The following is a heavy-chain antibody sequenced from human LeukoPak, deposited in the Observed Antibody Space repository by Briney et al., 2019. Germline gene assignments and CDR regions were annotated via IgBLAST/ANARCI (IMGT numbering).Heavy chain of an antibody. CDR1: GYTFINYG. Sequence: GSSVKVSCKASGYTFINYGITWVRQAPGQGLEWMGWISAYNGNTNYAQKLQGRVTMTTDTSTSTAYMELRSLRSDDTAVYYCARQLSGYENYYYYYYMDVWGKGTTVTVSS. D-gene: IGHD5-12*01. CDR2: ISAYNGNT. CDR3: ARQLSGYENYYYYYYMDV. J-gene: IGHJ6*03. V-gene: IGHV1-18*01.